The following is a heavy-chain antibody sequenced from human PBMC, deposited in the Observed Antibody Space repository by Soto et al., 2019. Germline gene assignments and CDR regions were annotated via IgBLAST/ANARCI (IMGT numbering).Heavy chain of an antibody. J-gene: IGHJ4*02. D-gene: IGHD3-16*02. CDR2: SSGRTGHA. CDR3: AKAPSEYIWGSYLRYYEH. V-gene: IGHV3-23*01. Sequence: EVQMLESGGGLVQPGGSLRLSCAASGFPFSNYAMSWVRQAPGKELEWVAGSSGRTGHAFYADSVKDRFTISRDNSKDTLYLQMDSLRAEDTAVYYCAKAPSEYIWGSYLRYYEHWGQGTPVTVSS. CDR1: GFPFSNYA.